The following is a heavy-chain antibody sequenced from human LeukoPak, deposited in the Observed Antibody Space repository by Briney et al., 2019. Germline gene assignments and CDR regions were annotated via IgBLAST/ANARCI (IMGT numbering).Heavy chain of an antibody. CDR2: INPNSGGT. J-gene: IGHJ4*02. V-gene: IGHV1-2*02. CDR1: GYTFTGYY. Sequence: ASVKVSCKSSGYTFTGYYVHWVRQAPGQGLEWMGWINPNSGGTNYAQKFQGRVTMTRDTSISTAYMELSRLTSDDTAVYYCVRKENDYWGQGILVTVSS. CDR3: VRKENDY.